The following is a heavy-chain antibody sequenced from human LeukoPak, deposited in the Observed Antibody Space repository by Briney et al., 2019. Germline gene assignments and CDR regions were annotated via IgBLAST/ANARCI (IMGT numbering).Heavy chain of an antibody. V-gene: IGHV1-69*13. CDR3: AREALDYDAFDI. CDR2: IIPIFGTA. CDR1: GGTFSSYA. Sequence: ASVKVSCKASGGTFSSYAISWVRQAPGQGLEWMGGIIPIFGTANYAQKFQGRVTITADESTSTAYMELGSLRSEDTAVYYCAREALDYDAFDIWGQGTMVTVSS. D-gene: IGHD4-11*01. J-gene: IGHJ3*02.